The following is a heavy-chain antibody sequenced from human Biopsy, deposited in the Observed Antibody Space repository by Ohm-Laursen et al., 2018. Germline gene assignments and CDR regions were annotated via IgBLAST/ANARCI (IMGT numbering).Heavy chain of an antibody. D-gene: IGHD5-24*01. Sequence: SVKVSCKVSGDSFSNYAISWVRQAPGQGLEWMGRIIPILGIPNIAQKFQARVTITADVPTNTVYMELSSLTSEDTAVYYCARAGRDGYNWDYFDFGGQGTRVTVSS. J-gene: IGHJ4*02. V-gene: IGHV1-69*04. CDR3: ARAGRDGYNWDYFDF. CDR1: GDSFSNYA. CDR2: IIPILGIP.